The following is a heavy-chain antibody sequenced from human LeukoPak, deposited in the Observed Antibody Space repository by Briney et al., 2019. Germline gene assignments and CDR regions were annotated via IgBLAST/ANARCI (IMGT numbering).Heavy chain of an antibody. V-gene: IGHV4-59*01. CDR2: IYYSGST. CDR1: GGSISNYY. Sequence: PSETLSLTCTVSGGSISNYYWSWIRQPPGKGLEWIGYIYYSGSTNYNPSLKSRVTISVDTSKNQFSLKLSSVTAADTAVYYCARDGDDAFDIWGQGTMVTVSS. D-gene: IGHD3-3*01. CDR3: ARDGDDAFDI. J-gene: IGHJ3*02.